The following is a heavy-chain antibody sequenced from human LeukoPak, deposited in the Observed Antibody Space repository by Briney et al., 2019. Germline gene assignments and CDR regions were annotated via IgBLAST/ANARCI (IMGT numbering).Heavy chain of an antibody. CDR2: IYTSGST. Sequence: SETLSLTCTVSGGSITSGNYYWSWIRQPAGKGLEWIERIYTSGSTNYNSSLKSRVTISVDTSKNQFSLKLSSVTAADTAVYYCARDGELYGGNPYDYWGQGTLVTVSS. CDR3: ARDGELYGGNPYDY. J-gene: IGHJ4*02. CDR1: GGSITSGNYY. V-gene: IGHV4-61*02. D-gene: IGHD4-23*01.